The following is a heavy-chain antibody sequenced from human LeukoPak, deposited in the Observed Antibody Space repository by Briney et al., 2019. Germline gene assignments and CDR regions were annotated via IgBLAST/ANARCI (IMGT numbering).Heavy chain of an antibody. D-gene: IGHD5-18*01. Sequence: GGSLRLSCAASGFTFNTHAMSWVRQAPGKGLEWVSGINGNGASTYYSDSVKGRFTIYRDNSKNTLYLQMRSLRAEDTAVYYCARDQGYSYYYLDYWGQGTLVTVSS. J-gene: IGHJ4*02. CDR2: INGNGAST. CDR3: ARDQGYSYYYLDY. CDR1: GFTFNTHA. V-gene: IGHV3-23*01.